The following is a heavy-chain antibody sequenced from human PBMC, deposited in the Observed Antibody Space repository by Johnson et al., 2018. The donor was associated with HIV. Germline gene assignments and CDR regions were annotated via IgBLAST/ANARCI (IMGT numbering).Heavy chain of an antibody. V-gene: IGHV3-30-3*01. J-gene: IGHJ3*02. D-gene: IGHD6-13*01. CDR1: GFTFSSYW. CDR3: ARDHIAAALGAFDI. CDR2: ISYDGSNK. Sequence: QVQLVESGGGLVQPGGSLRLSCAASGFTFSSYWMHWVRQAPGKGLEWVAVISYDGSNKYYADSVNGRFTISRDNSKNTLYLQMNSLRAEDTAVYYCARDHIAAALGAFDIWGQGTMVTVSS.